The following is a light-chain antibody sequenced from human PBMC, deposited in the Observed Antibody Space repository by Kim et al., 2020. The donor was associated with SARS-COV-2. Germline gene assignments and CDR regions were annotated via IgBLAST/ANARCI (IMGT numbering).Light chain of an antibody. CDR2: GAS. J-gene: IGKJ1*01. Sequence: ELVLTQSPGTLSLSPGERATLSCRASQSISSSSLAWFQQKPGQAPRLLIYGASSRATGIPDRFSGSGSGTDFALTISRLEPEDFAVYYCQQYGSSPQTFGQGTKVDIK. V-gene: IGKV3-20*01. CDR3: QQYGSSPQT. CDR1: QSISSSS.